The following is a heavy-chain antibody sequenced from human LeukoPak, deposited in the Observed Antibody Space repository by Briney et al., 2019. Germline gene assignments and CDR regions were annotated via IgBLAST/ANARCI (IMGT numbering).Heavy chain of an antibody. Sequence: GGSLRLSCAASGFTFSSYWMSWVRQAPGKGLEWVANIKQDGSEKYYVDSVKGRFTISRDSAKNSLYLQMNSLRAEDTAVYYCARDLSYDSSGYYPFDYWGQGTLVTVSS. V-gene: IGHV3-7*04. D-gene: IGHD3-22*01. CDR1: GFTFSSYW. CDR2: IKQDGSEK. CDR3: ARDLSYDSSGYYPFDY. J-gene: IGHJ4*02.